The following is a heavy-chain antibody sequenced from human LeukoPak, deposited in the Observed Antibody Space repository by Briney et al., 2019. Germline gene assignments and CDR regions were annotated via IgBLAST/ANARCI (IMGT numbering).Heavy chain of an antibody. CDR1: GGSISSHY. V-gene: IGHV4-59*11. J-gene: IGHJ4*02. CDR3: ARATLSVEMATIGNYFDY. Sequence: TSGTLSLTCTVSGGSISSHYWSWIRQPPGKGLEWIGYIYYSGSTNYNPSLKSRVTISVDTSKNQFSLKLNSVTAADSAVYYCARATLSVEMATIGNYFDYWGQGTLVTVSS. CDR2: IYYSGST. D-gene: IGHD5-24*01.